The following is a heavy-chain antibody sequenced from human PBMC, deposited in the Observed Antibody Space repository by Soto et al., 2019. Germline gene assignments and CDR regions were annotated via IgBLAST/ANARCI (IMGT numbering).Heavy chain of an antibody. CDR2: IYYSGST. Sequence: SETLSLTCTVSGGSISSGDYYWSWIRQPPGKGLEWIGYIYYSGSTYYNPSLKSRVTISVDTSKNQFSLKLSPVTAADTAVYYCARVGRVAARPSLTHYYYGMDVWGQGTTVTVSS. CDR3: ARVGRVAARPSLTHYYYGMDV. J-gene: IGHJ6*02. V-gene: IGHV4-30-4*01. D-gene: IGHD6-6*01. CDR1: GGSISSGDYY.